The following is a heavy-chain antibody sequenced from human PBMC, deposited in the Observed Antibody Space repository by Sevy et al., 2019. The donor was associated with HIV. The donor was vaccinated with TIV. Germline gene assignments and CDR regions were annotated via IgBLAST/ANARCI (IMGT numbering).Heavy chain of an antibody. CDR2: MWYDGSNE. J-gene: IGHJ6*04. CDR1: GFTLSNNH. CDR3: ARDNLALDV. Sequence: GGSLRLSCAASGFTLSNNHMHWVRQTPGKGLEWVAGMWYDGSNEYYADSVKGRFTISRDNSKNTLDLQMNRLRAEDTAVYYCARDNLALDVWGKGTTVTVSS. V-gene: IGHV3-33*01.